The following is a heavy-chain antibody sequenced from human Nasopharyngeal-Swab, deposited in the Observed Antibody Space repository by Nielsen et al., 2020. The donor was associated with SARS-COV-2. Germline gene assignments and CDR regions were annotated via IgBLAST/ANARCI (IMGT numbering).Heavy chain of an antibody. CDR1: EFAFSSYW. CDR3: ARVDVHDAFDI. D-gene: IGHD3-16*01. Sequence: GESLKISCAASEFAFSSYWMHWVRQAPEKGLVWVSRINSDGTRTNYADSVKGRFTISRDNAKNTLYLQMNSLGAEDTAVYYCARVDVHDAFDIWGQGTMVTVAS. V-gene: IGHV3-74*01. J-gene: IGHJ3*02. CDR2: INSDGTRT.